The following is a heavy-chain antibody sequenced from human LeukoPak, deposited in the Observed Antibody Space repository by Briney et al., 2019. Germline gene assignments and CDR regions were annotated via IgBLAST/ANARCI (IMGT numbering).Heavy chain of an antibody. J-gene: IGHJ4*02. D-gene: IGHD6-25*01. V-gene: IGHV3-30*02. CDR1: GFTFSSHG. CDR2: IPYDGSNK. Sequence: PGGSLRPSCAASGFTFSSHGMHWVRLAPGGGLEWVAFIPYDGSNKYYADSVKGRFTISRDNSKNTLYLQMNSLRAEDTAVYYCAKALKQRTLDYWGQGTLVTVSS. CDR3: AKALKQRTLDY.